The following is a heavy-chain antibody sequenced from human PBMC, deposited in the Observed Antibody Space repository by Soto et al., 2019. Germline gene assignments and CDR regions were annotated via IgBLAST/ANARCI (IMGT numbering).Heavy chain of an antibody. D-gene: IGHD4-17*01. CDR3: ARDSGYGDPFDY. CDR1: GGSISSYY. Sequence: QVQLQESGPGLVKPSETLSLTCTVSGGSISSYYWSWIRQPPGKGLEWIGYIYYSGNTNYNPSLRSRVTISVDTSKNQFSLQLSSVTAADTAMYYCARDSGYGDPFDYWGQGTLVTVSS. V-gene: IGHV4-59*01. J-gene: IGHJ4*02. CDR2: IYYSGNT.